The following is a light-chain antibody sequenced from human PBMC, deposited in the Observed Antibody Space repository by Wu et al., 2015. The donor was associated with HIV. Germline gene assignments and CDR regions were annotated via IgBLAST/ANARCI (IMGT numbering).Light chain of an antibody. CDR2: AAS. V-gene: IGKV1-27*01. Sequence: DIQMTQSPSSLSASVGDRVTITCRASQGISNFLAWYQQKPGKPPKVLIYAASTLQSGVPSRFSGSGSGTDFTLTISRLEPEDSAVYYCQHYGSSPRTFGQGTKVEIK. CDR3: QHYGSSPRT. J-gene: IGKJ1*01. CDR1: QGISNF.